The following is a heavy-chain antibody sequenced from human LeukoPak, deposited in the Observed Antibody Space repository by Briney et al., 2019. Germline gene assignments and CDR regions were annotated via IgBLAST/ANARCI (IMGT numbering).Heavy chain of an antibody. CDR1: GGSISSGGYY. CDR2: IYHSGST. D-gene: IGHD5-12*01. V-gene: IGHV4-30-2*01. CDR3: ARQVSGYSSYFDY. J-gene: IGHJ4*02. Sequence: SETLSLTCTVSGGSISSGGYYWSWIRQPPGEGLEWIGYIYHSGSTYYNPSLKSRVTISVDTSKNQFSLKLSSVTAADTAVYYCARQVSGYSSYFDYWGQGTLVTVSS.